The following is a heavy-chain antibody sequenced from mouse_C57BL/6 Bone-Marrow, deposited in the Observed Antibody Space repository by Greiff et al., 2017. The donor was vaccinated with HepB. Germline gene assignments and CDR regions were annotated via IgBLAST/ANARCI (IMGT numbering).Heavy chain of an antibody. CDR1: GFTFSDYY. Sequence: EVMLVESEGGLVQPGSSMKLSCTASGFTFSDYYMAWVRQVPEKGLEWVANINYDGSSTYYLDSLKSRFIISRDNAKNILYLQMSSLKSEDTATYYCAREGYFLYWYFDVWGTGTTVTVSS. V-gene: IGHV5-16*01. CDR3: AREGYFLYWYFDV. J-gene: IGHJ1*03. D-gene: IGHD2-3*01. CDR2: INYDGSST.